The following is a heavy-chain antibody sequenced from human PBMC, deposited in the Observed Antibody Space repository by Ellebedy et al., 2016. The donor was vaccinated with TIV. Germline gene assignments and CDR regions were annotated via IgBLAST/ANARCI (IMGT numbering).Heavy chain of an antibody. CDR1: GFTFSDYY. V-gene: IGHV3-11*01. CDR3: ARELRTMLRGAYLGY. J-gene: IGHJ4*02. CDR2: ISGSAITI. D-gene: IGHD3-10*01. Sequence: PGGSLRLSCAASGFTFSDYYMSCIRQPPGQGLELVSYISGSAITIYYADSVKGRFTISRDNAKNSLYLQMNSLRAEDTAVYYCARELRTMLRGAYLGYWGQGTLVTVSS.